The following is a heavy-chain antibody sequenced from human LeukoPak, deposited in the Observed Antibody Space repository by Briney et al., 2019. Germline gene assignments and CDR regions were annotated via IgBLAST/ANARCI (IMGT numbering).Heavy chain of an antibody. CDR3: AKEVFDWAHDY. J-gene: IGHJ4*02. CDR1: GFTFSSYV. Sequence: GGSLRLSCAASGFTFSSYVMSWVRQATGKGLEWVSTFSVSGGSTYYADSVKGRFTIYREHPKNTLYLQMNSLRAEDTAVYYGAKEVFDWAHDYCAQGTLVAVSA. CDR2: FSVSGGST. D-gene: IGHD3-9*01. V-gene: IGHV3-23*01.